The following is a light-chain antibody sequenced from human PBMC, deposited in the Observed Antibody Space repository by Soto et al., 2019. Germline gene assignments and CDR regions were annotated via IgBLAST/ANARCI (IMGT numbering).Light chain of an antibody. Sequence: EIVLTQSPATLSLSPGERATLSCRASQSVSTYLAWYQQKPGQAPRLLIYDAFNRATGVPARFRGSGSGTDFTLTINGLEPEDSAVYYCQQRGNWPPTWTFGQGTKVDIK. CDR2: DAF. CDR3: QQRGNWPPTWT. CDR1: QSVSTY. J-gene: IGKJ1*01. V-gene: IGKV3-11*01.